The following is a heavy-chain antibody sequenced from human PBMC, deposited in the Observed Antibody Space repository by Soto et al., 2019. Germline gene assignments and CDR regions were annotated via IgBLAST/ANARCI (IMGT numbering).Heavy chain of an antibody. V-gene: IGHV1-69*13. CDR2: IIPIFGTA. J-gene: IGHJ5*02. CDR3: ASRAPTLGNWFDP. Sequence: GASVKVSCKASGGTFSSYAISWVRQAPGQGLEWMGGIIPIFGTANYAQKSQGRVTITADESTSTAYMGLSSLRSEDTAVYYCASRAPTLGNWFDPWGQGTLVTVSS. CDR1: GGTFSSYA.